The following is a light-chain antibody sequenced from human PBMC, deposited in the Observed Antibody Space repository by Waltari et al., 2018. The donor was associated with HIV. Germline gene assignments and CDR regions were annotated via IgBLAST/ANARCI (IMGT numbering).Light chain of an antibody. V-gene: IGLV1-51*01. J-gene: IGLJ1*01. CDR2: DSN. CDR3: GTWDATLNTYV. Sequence: QSVLTQPPSVSAAPGQTVTISCPGSSSIIAYNYVSWYQQLPGPVPKVLIYDSNKRASGIPDRFSGSKSDTSATLGITGLQTGDEADYYCGTWDATLNTYVFGSGTKVTVL. CDR1: SSIIAYNY.